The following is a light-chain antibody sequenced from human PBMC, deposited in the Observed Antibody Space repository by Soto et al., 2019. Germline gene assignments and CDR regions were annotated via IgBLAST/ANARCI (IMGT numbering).Light chain of an antibody. CDR2: AVT. CDR3: CSYAGSYTHYV. CDR1: SSDVGGYNY. Sequence: SVLTQPRPVSGAPGQSVTISRTGTSSDVGGYNYVSWYQQSPGKAPKVMIYAVTKRPSGVPDRISGSKSGNTASLTISGLQAEDEADYYCCSYAGSYTHYVFGTGTKVTVL. J-gene: IGLJ1*01. V-gene: IGLV2-11*01.